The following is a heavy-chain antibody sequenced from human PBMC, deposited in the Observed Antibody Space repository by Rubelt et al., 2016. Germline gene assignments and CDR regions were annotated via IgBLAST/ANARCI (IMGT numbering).Heavy chain of an antibody. CDR2: VSAYNGNT. CDR3: ARDPLPYSSSWYGSDY. D-gene: IGHD6-13*01. Sequence: SGAEVKKPGASVKVSCKASGYTFSNYGVTWVRQAPGQGLEWMGWVSAYNGNTNYVQKLQGRLTMTTDTSTNTADMELRSLGSDDTAVYYCARDPLPYSSSWYGSDYWGQGTLVTVSS. V-gene: IGHV1-18*01. CDR1: GYTFSNYG. J-gene: IGHJ4*02.